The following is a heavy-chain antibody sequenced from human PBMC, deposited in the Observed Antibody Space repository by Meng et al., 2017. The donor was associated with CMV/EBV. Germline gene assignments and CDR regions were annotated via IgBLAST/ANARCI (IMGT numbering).Heavy chain of an antibody. CDR2: IIPIFGTA. D-gene: IGHD2-15*01. J-gene: IGHJ6*02. CDR3: ARGGYRYCSGGSCYGVVDV. V-gene: IGHV1-69*05. CDR1: GGTFSSYA. Sequence: SSVKVSCKASGGTFSSYAISWVRQAPGQGLEGMGGIIPIFGTANYAQKSHGRVTITTDESTSTDYMELSSLRSEDTAVYDCARGGYRYCSGGSCYGVVDVWGQGTTVTVSS.